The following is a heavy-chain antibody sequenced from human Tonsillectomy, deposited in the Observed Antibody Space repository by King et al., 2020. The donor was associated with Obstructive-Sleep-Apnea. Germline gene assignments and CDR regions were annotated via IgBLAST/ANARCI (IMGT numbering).Heavy chain of an antibody. CDR2: IYYSGST. CDR1: GGSISSYY. D-gene: IGHD1-26*01. Sequence: VQLQESGPGLVKPSETLSLTCTVSGGSISSYYWSWIRQPPGKGLEWIGYIYYSGSTNYNPSLKSRVTISVDTSKNQFSLKLSSVTAADTAVYYCARPLFSGRDEYYFDYWGQGTLVTVSS. CDR3: ARPLFSGRDEYYFDY. V-gene: IGHV4-59*08. J-gene: IGHJ4*02.